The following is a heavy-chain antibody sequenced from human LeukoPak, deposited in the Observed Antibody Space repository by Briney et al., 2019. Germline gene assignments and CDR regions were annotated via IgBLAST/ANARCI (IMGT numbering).Heavy chain of an antibody. J-gene: IGHJ4*02. CDR2: ISDSGDRT. D-gene: IGHD3-22*01. V-gene: IGHV3-23*01. CDR3: AKVVYYYDSSGSYLYYFDY. Sequence: GGSLRLSCAASGFTFSCYAMNWVRQAPGKGLEWVSAISDSGDRTYYADSVKGRFTISRDNSKNTLYLQMNSLRAEDTAVYYCAKVVYYYDSSGSYLYYFDYWGQGTLVTVPS. CDR1: GFTFSCYA.